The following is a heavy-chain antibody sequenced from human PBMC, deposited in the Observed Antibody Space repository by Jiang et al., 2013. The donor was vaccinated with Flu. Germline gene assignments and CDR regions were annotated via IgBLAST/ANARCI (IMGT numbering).Heavy chain of an antibody. CDR1: GFTFSSYW. D-gene: IGHD1-26*01. CDR3: ARVATGSYNWIDP. CDR2: INSDGSRT. J-gene: IGHJ5*02. V-gene: IGHV3-74*01. Sequence: LVQPGGSLRLSCAASGFTFSSYWMHWVRQAPGKGLVWVSRINSDGSRTTYADSVQGRFTIFRDNAKNTLYLLLNSLRADDTAVYYCARVATGSYNWIDPWGQGTLVTVSS.